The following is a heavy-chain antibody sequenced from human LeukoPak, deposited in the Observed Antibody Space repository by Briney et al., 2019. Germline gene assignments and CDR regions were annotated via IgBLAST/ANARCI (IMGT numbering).Heavy chain of an antibody. J-gene: IGHJ3*02. CDR1: GFTFSSYS. CDR2: ISSSSSYI. V-gene: IGHV3-21*01. D-gene: IGHD2-21*02. CDR3: ERAVYCGGDCYFPLDI. Sequence: GGSLRLSCAASGFTFSSYSMNWVRQAPGKGLEWVSSISSSSSYIYYADSVKGRFTISRDNAKNSLYLQMNSLRAEDTAVYYCERAVYCGGDCYFPLDIWGQGTKVTVSS.